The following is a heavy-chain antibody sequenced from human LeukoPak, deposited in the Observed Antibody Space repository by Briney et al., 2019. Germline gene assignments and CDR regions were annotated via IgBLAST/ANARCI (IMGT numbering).Heavy chain of an antibody. V-gene: IGHV3-33*01. Sequence: PGGSLRLSCAASGFTFSSYGMHWVRQAPGKGLEWVAVIWYDGSNKYYADSVKGRFTISRDNSKNTLYLQMNSLRAEDTAVYYCAREAVVAAPYYYYYGMDVWGQGTTVTVSS. J-gene: IGHJ6*02. CDR2: IWYDGSNK. D-gene: IGHD2-15*01. CDR1: GFTFSSYG. CDR3: AREAVVAAPYYYYYGMDV.